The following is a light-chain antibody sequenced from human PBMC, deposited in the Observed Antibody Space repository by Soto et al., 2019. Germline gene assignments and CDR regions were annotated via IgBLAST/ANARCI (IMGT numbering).Light chain of an antibody. CDR1: QSLITRY. CDR2: GAS. CDR3: QQYGTSPT. Sequence: EIVLTQSPGTLSLFPGERATLSCRASQSLITRYLAWYQQKPGQAPRLLIYGASSRATGIPDMFSGSVSGTDFPLTISRLEPEDFAVYSCQQYGTSPTFGQGTRLEIK. J-gene: IGKJ5*01. V-gene: IGKV3-20*01.